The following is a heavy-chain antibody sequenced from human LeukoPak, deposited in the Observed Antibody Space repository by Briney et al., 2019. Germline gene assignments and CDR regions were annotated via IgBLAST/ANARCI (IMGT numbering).Heavy chain of an antibody. V-gene: IGHV3-23*01. CDR3: AKDPRYCSSTSCYTWYFQH. Sequence: PGRSLRLSCAASGFTFSSYAMSWVRQAPGKGLEWVSAISGSGGSTYYADSVKGRFTISRDNSKNTLYLQMNSLRAEDTAVYYCAKDPRYCSSTSCYTWYFQHWGQGTLVTVSS. J-gene: IGHJ1*01. CDR2: ISGSGGST. D-gene: IGHD2-2*02. CDR1: GFTFSSYA.